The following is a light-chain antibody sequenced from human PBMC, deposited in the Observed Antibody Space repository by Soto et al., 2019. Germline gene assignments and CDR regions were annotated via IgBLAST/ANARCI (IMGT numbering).Light chain of an antibody. J-gene: IGKJ1*01. CDR3: QQYGRSPAT. CDR2: AAS. V-gene: IGKV3-20*01. Sequence: EIVLTQSPGTLSLSPGERATLSCRASQSVSSNYLAWYQRKPGQTPRLLIYAASSRATGVPDRFSGSGSGTDFTLTISRMETGDFAVYYCQQYGRSPATFGQGTKVDIK. CDR1: QSVSSNY.